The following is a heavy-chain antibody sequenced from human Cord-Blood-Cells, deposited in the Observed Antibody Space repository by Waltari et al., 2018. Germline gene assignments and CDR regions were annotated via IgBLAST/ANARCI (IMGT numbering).Heavy chain of an antibody. J-gene: IGHJ5*02. V-gene: IGHV4-34*01. CDR1: GGSFSGYY. D-gene: IGHD2-2*01. Sequence: QVQLQQWGAGLLKPSETLSLTCAVYGGSFSGYYWSWLRQPPGKGLEWIGEINHSGSTNYNPSLKSRVTISVDTSKNQFSLKLSSVTAADTAVYYCARLGVPRSPRQYCSSTSCYGHWFDPWGQGTLVTVSS. CDR3: ARLGVPRSPRQYCSSTSCYGHWFDP. CDR2: INHSGST.